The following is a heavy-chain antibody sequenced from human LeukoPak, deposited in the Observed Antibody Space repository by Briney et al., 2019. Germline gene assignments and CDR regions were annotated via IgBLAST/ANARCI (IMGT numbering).Heavy chain of an antibody. J-gene: IGHJ4*02. V-gene: IGHV1-24*01. D-gene: IGHD3-10*01. CDR1: GYTLTELS. CDR2: FDPEDGET. CDR3: ATSAMVRGTTEYYFDY. Sequence: ASVKVSCKVSGYTLTELSMHWVRQAPGKGLEWMGGFDPEDGETIYAQKFQGRVTMTEDTSTDTAYMELSSLRSEDTAVYYCATSAMVRGTTEYYFDYWGQGTLVTVSS.